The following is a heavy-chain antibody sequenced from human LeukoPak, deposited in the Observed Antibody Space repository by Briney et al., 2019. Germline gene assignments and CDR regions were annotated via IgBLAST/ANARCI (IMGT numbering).Heavy chain of an antibody. CDR3: AKDPAISQLWSDY. D-gene: IGHD5-18*01. Sequence: RSGRSLRLSCAASGFTFSSYAMHWVRQAPGKGLEWVAVISYDGSNKYYADSVKGRFTISRDNSKNTLYLQMNSLRAEDTAVYYCAKDPAISQLWSDYWGQGTLVTVSS. CDR2: ISYDGSNK. V-gene: IGHV3-30*04. CDR1: GFTFSSYA. J-gene: IGHJ4*02.